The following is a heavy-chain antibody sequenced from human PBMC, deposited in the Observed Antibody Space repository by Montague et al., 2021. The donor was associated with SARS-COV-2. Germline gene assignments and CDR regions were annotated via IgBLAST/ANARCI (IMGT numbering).Heavy chain of an antibody. D-gene: IGHD3-9*01. CDR2: IDCYDDK. CDR3: ARSRDYDILSGSYSRFDY. CDR1: GFSLSTSGMC. V-gene: IGHV2-70*01. Sequence: PALVKPTQTLTLTCIFSGFSLSTSGMCVSFIRHPPLKALEWLALIDCYDDKYYSTSLMPRLTISKDTSKNHVVLTMNNMDLVDTATYYCARSRDYDILSGSYSRFDYWGQGTLFTVSS. J-gene: IGHJ4*02.